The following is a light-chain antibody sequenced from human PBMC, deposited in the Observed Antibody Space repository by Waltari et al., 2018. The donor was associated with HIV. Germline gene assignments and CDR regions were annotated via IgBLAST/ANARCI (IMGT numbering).Light chain of an antibody. CDR2: EVS. V-gene: IGLV2-23*02. Sequence: QSALTQPASVSGSPGQSITISCTGTSRDVGRYNLVSWYQQHPVKAPNLMIYEVSKRPSGFSHRFSVARSVNTASLTVSGLHAEDEADYYCCSYAGSSTYVFGTGTKVTVL. J-gene: IGLJ1*01. CDR1: SRDVGRYNL. CDR3: CSYAGSSTYV.